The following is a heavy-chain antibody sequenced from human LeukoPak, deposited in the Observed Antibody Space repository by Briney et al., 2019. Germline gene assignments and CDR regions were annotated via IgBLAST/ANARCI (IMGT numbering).Heavy chain of an antibody. CDR3: AKPAREYYYYMDV. Sequence: GGSLRLSCAASGFTFSSYGMHWVRQAPGKGLEWVAFIRYDGSNKYYADSVKGRFSISRDNSKNTLYLQMNSLRAEDTAVYYCAKPAREYYYYMDVWGKGTTVTVSS. V-gene: IGHV3-30*02. CDR1: GFTFSSYG. CDR2: IRYDGSNK. D-gene: IGHD1-26*01. J-gene: IGHJ6*03.